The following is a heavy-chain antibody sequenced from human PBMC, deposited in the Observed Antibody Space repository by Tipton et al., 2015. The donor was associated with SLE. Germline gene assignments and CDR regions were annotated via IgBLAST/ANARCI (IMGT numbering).Heavy chain of an antibody. CDR2: IYYSGNT. Sequence: TLSLTCTVSGVSISSGGYYWSWIRQPPGKGLEWIGYIYYSGNTNYNPSLKNRVTISVDTSKTQFSLKLSSVTAADTAVYYCARGEAAAAEPYYFDYWGQGTLVTVSS. CDR1: GVSISSGGYY. J-gene: IGHJ4*02. CDR3: ARGEAAAAEPYYFDY. V-gene: IGHV4-61*08. D-gene: IGHD6-13*01.